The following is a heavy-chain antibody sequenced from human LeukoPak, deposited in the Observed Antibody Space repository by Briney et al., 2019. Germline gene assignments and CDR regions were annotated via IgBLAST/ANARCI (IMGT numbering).Heavy chain of an antibody. CDR2: IIGSGGST. V-gene: IGHV3-23*01. D-gene: IGHD3-22*01. J-gene: IGHJ4*02. CDR1: GFSFSSYA. Sequence: PGGSLRLSCAVSGFSFSSYATRWVRQAPGGWLEWVAAIIGSGGSTYYADSVKGRFTTSRENSKTTLYLQMNSLRAEDTAVYYCAKAYYLPHTYFDYWGQGTLVTVSS. CDR3: AKAYYLPHTYFDY.